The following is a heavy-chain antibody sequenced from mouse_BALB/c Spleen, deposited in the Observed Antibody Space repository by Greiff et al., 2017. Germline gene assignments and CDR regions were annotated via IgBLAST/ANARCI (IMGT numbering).Heavy chain of an antibody. D-gene: IGHD2-4*01. CDR1: GYTFTSYV. Sequence: EVQLQQSGPELVKPGASVKMSCKASGYTFTSYVMHWVKQKPGQGLEWIGYINPYNDGTKYNEKFKGKATLTSDKSSSTAYMELSSLTSEDSAVYYCARAPMITTGYAMDYGGQGTSVTVSS. V-gene: IGHV1-14*01. J-gene: IGHJ4*01. CDR2: INPYNDGT. CDR3: ARAPMITTGYAMDY.